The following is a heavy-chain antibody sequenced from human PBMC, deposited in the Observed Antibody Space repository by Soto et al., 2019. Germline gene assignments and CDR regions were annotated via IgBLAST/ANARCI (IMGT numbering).Heavy chain of an antibody. V-gene: IGHV6-1*01. CDR3: AGAADLNFDY. CDR2: TYYRSKWSY. J-gene: IGHJ4*02. CDR1: GDSVSSNSAA. Sequence: QVQLQQSGPGLVKPSQTLSLTFAISGDSVSSNSAAWNWIRQSPSRGLEWLVRTYYRSKWSYNYAVSVKSRIPIHPDTSKYWFAVQLNTVTPEATDVYYYAGAADLNFDYCGQGTLVTVSS. D-gene: IGHD6-13*01.